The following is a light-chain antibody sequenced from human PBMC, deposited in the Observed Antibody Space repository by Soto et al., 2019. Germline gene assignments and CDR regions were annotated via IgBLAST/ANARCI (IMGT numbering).Light chain of an antibody. J-gene: IGKJ4*01. V-gene: IGKV3-11*01. Sequence: EIVLTQSPATLSLSPGERATLSCRASQSVSSYLAWYQQKPGQAPRLLIYDASNRVTGIPARFSGSGSGTDFTLTISSLEPEDFAVYYCQQRSNWQLTFGGGTTVDIK. CDR1: QSVSSY. CDR3: QQRSNWQLT. CDR2: DAS.